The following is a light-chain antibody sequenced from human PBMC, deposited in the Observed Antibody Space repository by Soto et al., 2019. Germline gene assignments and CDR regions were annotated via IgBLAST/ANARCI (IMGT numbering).Light chain of an antibody. V-gene: IGLV1-40*01. CDR1: SSNIGAGYD. Sequence: QAVVTQPPSVSGAPGQRVTISCTGSSSNIGAGYDVHWYQQLPGAAPKLLLSGHSHRPSGVPDRLSASRSGTSASLNVTGLQVEDEADYYCQSYDSGLGGLIFGAGTKLTVL. CDR3: QSYDSGLGGLI. J-gene: IGLJ2*01. CDR2: GHS.